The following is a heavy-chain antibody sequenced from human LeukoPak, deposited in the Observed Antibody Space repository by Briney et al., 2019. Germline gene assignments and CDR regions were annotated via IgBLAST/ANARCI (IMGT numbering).Heavy chain of an antibody. D-gene: IGHD1-26*01. CDR3: AKERSIPGAFDY. Sequence: GGSLRLSCAASGFTFSDYYMSWIRQAAGKGLEWVSYISSSGRAYIYYADSVKGRYTISRDNAKNSLYLQMNSLRAEDTAVYYCAKERSIPGAFDYWGQGTLVTVSS. CDR2: ISSSGRAYI. CDR1: GFTFSDYY. J-gene: IGHJ4*02. V-gene: IGHV3-11*01.